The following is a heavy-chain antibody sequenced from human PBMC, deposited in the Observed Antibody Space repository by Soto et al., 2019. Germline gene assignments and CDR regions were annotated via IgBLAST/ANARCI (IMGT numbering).Heavy chain of an antibody. J-gene: IGHJ5*02. CDR1: GGSITSGDNYY. V-gene: IGHV4-39*01. CDR2: VHHNGRT. CDR3: ARHGSGSQHPVGS. D-gene: IGHD3-10*01. Sequence: QLQLQESGPGLVQPSGTLSLTCTVSGGSITSGDNYYWGWVRQPPGKGLEYIGSVHHNGRTYSNPYLKSRVTVSADASKNQCSLKLTYVTAADTAVYFCARHGSGSQHPVGSWGQGTLVTVSS.